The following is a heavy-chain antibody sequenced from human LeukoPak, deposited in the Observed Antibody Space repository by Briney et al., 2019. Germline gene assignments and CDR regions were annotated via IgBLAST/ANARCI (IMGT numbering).Heavy chain of an antibody. CDR3: ARRRLSYCSGGSCYYGNDY. V-gene: IGHV1-8*03. CDR1: GYTFTSYD. J-gene: IGHJ4*02. CDR2: MNPNSGNT. Sequence: GASVKVSCKASGYTFTSYDINWVRQATGQALEWMGWMNPNSGNTGYAQKFQGRVTITRNTSISTAYMELSSLRSEDTAVYYCARRRLSYCSGGSCYYGNDYWGQGTLVTVSS. D-gene: IGHD2-15*01.